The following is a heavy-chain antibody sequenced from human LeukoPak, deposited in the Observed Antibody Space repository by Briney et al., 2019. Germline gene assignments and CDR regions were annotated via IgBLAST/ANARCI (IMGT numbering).Heavy chain of an antibody. D-gene: IGHD5-12*01. CDR2: INHSGST. CDR1: GGSFSGYY. J-gene: IGHJ3*02. V-gene: IGHV4-34*01. Sequence: SETLSPTCAVYGGSFSGYYWSWIRQPPGKGLEWIGEINHSGSTNYNPSLKSRVTISVDTSKNQFSLKLSSVTAADTAVYYCARVHDYRSAFDIWGQGTMVTVSS. CDR3: ARVHDYRSAFDI.